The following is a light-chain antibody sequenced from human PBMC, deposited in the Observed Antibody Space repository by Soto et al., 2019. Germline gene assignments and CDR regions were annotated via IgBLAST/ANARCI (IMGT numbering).Light chain of an antibody. Sequence: DIQLTQSQSFLSASVGDRVTTTCRASQGITSYLAWYQQKPGKAPKLLIDAASTLQSGVPSSFSGSGSGTEFTLTISSLQPEDFATYYCQQLNTYPLTFGPGTKVDIK. CDR3: QQLNTYPLT. CDR2: AAS. J-gene: IGKJ3*01. V-gene: IGKV1-9*01. CDR1: QGITSY.